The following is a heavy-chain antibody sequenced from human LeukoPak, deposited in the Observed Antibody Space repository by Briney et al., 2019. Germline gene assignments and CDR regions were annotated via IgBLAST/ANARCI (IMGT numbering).Heavy chain of an antibody. CDR2: ISYDGSNK. CDR3: ARKAGYYYGSGDY. J-gene: IGHJ4*02. V-gene: IGHV3-30*03. CDR1: GFTFSSYG. Sequence: GGSLRLSCAASGFTFSSYGMHWVRQAPGEGLEWVAVISYDGSNKYYADSVKGRFTISRDNSKNTLYLQMNSLRAEDTAVYYCARKAGYYYGSGDYWGQGTLVTVSP. D-gene: IGHD3-10*01.